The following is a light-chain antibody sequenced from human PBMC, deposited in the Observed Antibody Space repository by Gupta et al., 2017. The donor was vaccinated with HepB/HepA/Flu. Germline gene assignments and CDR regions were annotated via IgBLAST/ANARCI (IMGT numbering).Light chain of an antibody. V-gene: IGLV2-14*03. CDR3: SSYTSSSTLV. CDR2: DVS. Sequence: QSALTPPASVSVSPGQSTTISCTGTSSDVGGYNYVSWYQQHPGKAPKLMIYDVSNRPSGVSNRFSGSKSGNTASLTISGLQAEDEADYYCSSYTSSSTLVFGGGTKLTVL. J-gene: IGLJ2*01. CDR1: SSDVGGYNY.